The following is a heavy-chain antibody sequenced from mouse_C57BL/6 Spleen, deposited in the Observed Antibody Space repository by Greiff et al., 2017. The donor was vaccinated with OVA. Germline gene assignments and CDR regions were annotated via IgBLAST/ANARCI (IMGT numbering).Heavy chain of an antibody. CDR1: GYAFSSSW. D-gene: IGHD1-1*01. Sequence: QVQLQQSGPELVKPGDSVKISCKASGYAFSSSWMNWVKQRPGKGLEWIGRIYPGDGDTNYNGKFKGQATLTADKSSSTAYMHRSSLTSENSAFYFGAREPYYYGSLMDYWGQGASVTVSS. CDR2: IYPGDGDT. J-gene: IGHJ4*01. CDR3: AREPYYYGSLMDY. V-gene: IGHV1-82*01.